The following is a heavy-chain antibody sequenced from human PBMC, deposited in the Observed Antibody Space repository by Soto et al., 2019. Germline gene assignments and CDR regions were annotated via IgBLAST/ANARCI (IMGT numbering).Heavy chain of an antibody. J-gene: IGHJ4*02. V-gene: IGHV3-23*01. D-gene: IGHD3-16*01. CDR1: GFKFSNYA. CDR2: ISATGGGT. CDR3: AKDRRAGGNSALYFDF. Sequence: GGSLRLSCAASGFKFSNYAMSWVRQAPGKGLEWVSLISATGGGTYYADSVKGRFTISRDNSHNTLYLQVHSLTAEDTAVYYCAKDRRAGGNSALYFDFWGQGAQVTVSS.